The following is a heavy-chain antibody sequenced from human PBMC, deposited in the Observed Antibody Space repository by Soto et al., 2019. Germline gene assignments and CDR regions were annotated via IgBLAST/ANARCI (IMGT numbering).Heavy chain of an antibody. D-gene: IGHD5-12*01. Sequence: GGSLRLSCAASGFTFSSYAMSWVRQAPGKGLEWVSAISGSGGSTYYADSVKGRFTISRDNSKNTLYLQMNSLRAGDTAVYYCARARWLQPTPYYYYGMDVWGQGTTVTVSS. CDR3: ARARWLQPTPYYYYGMDV. J-gene: IGHJ6*02. V-gene: IGHV3-23*01. CDR2: ISGSGGST. CDR1: GFTFSSYA.